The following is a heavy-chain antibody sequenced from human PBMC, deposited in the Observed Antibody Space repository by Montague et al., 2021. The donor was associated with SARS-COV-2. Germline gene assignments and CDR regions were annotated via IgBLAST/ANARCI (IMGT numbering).Heavy chain of an antibody. CDR1: GVSISSGSYY. V-gene: IGHV4-61*01. CDR3: VREKYYFDDSGSK. CDR2: VYHTGST. D-gene: IGHD3-22*01. J-gene: IGHJ4*02. Sequence: SETLSLTCSVSGVSISSGSYYWSWVRQPPGKGLEWIGYVYHTGSTNYXXXLKSRVTLSTDTSKNQFSLNLTSVTAADTAVYYCVREKYYFDDSGSKWGQGALVTV.